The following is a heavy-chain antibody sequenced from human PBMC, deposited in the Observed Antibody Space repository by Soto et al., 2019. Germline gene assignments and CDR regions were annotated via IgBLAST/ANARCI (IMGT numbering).Heavy chain of an antibody. CDR2: ISDSGGST. J-gene: IGHJ4*02. CDR1: GFTFNNYA. V-gene: IGHV3-23*01. CDR3: AKGLYDNSGYYYTN. D-gene: IGHD3-22*01. Sequence: GGSLRLSCAASGFTFNNYAMRWVRQAPGKGLEWVSTISDSGGSTYYADSVKGRFTISRENSKDTLFLQMHSLRAEDTAVYFCAKGLYDNSGYYYTNWGQGTLVTVSS.